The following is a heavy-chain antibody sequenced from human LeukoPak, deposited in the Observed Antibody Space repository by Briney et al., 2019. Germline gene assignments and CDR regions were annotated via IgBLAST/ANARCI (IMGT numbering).Heavy chain of an antibody. Sequence: GASVNVSCKASGYTFTSYDINWVQQATGQGLEWMGWMNPNSGNTGYAQKFQGRVTMTRNTSISTAYMELSSLRSEDTAVYYCASYSSSFIDAFDIWGQGTMVTVSS. CDR1: GYTFTSYD. V-gene: IGHV1-8*01. CDR2: MNPNSGNT. J-gene: IGHJ3*02. CDR3: ASYSSSFIDAFDI. D-gene: IGHD6-13*01.